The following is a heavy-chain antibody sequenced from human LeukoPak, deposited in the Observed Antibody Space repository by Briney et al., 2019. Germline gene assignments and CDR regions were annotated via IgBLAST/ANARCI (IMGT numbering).Heavy chain of an antibody. CDR1: GGPISSYY. V-gene: IGHV4-59*12. CDR3: ARVNYSSGIDY. J-gene: IGHJ4*02. D-gene: IGHD3-22*01. Sequence: SETLSLTCTVSGGPISSYYWSWIRQPPGKGLEWIGYIYHSGSTYYNPSLKSRVTISVDRSKNQFSLKLSSVTAADTAVYYCARVNYSSGIDYWGQGTLVTVSS. CDR2: IYHSGST.